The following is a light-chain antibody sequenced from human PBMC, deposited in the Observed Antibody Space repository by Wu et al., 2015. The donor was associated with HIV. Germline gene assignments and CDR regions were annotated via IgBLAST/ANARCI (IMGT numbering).Light chain of an antibody. CDR2: SAS. CDR1: QSVSGRH. CDR3: QQYGTSRT. V-gene: IGKV3-20*01. J-gene: IGKJ1*01. Sequence: VMTQSPTTLSLSPGERATLSCRASQSVSGRHLAWYQQKPGQSPRLLIYSASSRATGIPDRFSGSGSGTDFTLTITRLEPEDFAAYYCQQYGTSRTFGQGTKVEIK.